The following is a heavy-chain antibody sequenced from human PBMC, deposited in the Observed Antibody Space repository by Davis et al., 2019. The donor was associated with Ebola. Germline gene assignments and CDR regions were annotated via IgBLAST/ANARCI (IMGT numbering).Heavy chain of an antibody. CDR2: IIPIFGTA. CDR1: GYTFTGYY. J-gene: IGHJ4*02. CDR3: ASREGLGFDY. V-gene: IGHV1-69*13. D-gene: IGHD1-26*01. Sequence: SVKVSCKASGYTFTGYYMHWVRQAPGQGLEWMGGIIPIFGTANYAQKFQGRVTITADESTSTAYMELSSLRSEDTAVYYCASREGLGFDYWGQGTLVTVSS.